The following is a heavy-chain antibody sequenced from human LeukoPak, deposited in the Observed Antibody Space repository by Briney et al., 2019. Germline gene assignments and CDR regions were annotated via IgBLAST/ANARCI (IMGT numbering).Heavy chain of an antibody. CDR2: INPSSGGT. V-gene: IGHV1-2*02. Sequence: ASVKVSCKASGYTFTGYYMHWVRQAPGQGLEWMGWINPSSGGTNYAQKFHGRVTMTRDTSTSTVYMELSSLRSEDTAVYYCAREETYYYGSGSYYNARYYFDYWGQGTLVTVSS. CDR3: AREETYYYGSGSYYNARYYFDY. D-gene: IGHD3-10*01. CDR1: GYTFTGYY. J-gene: IGHJ4*02.